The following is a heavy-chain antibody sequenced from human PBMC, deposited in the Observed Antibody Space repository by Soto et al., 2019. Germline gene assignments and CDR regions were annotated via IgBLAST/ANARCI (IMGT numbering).Heavy chain of an antibody. J-gene: IGHJ3*02. D-gene: IGHD4-17*01. CDR1: GFTFSTYA. CDR3: APNRGYGVFDAYDI. V-gene: IGHV3-23*01. CDR2: ISGSGTTT. Sequence: GGSLRLSCAASGFTFSTYAMSWVRQAPGKGLEWVSAISGSGTTTFYADSVQGRFTISRDNSMNTLYLQMNSLRIEDTAVYYCAPNRGYGVFDAYDIWGQGTMVTVSS.